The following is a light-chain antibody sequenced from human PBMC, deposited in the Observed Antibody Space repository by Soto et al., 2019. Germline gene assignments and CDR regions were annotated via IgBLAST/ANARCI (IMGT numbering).Light chain of an antibody. Sequence: NFVLTQPHSVSESPGKTVTISCTRSSGSIASNYVQRYQQRPGSSPTTVIYEDNQRPHAVPDRFSGSIDSSSNSASLTISGLRNEDAADYYCQSYDSSNWVFGGGTKLTVL. CDR3: QSYDSSNWV. V-gene: IGLV6-57*01. J-gene: IGLJ3*02. CDR1: SGSIASNY. CDR2: EDN.